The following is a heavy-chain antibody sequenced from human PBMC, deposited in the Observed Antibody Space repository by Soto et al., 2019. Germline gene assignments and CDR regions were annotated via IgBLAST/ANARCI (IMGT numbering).Heavy chain of an antibody. Sequence: GGSLRLSCAASGFTFSSYAMSWVRQAPGKGLEWVSAISGSGGSTYYADSVKGRFTISRDNSKNTLYLQMNSLRAEDTAVYYCAKDPSFYYGSGSSLTYWGQGTLVTVSS. D-gene: IGHD3-10*01. CDR2: ISGSGGST. CDR3: AKDPSFYYGSGSSLTY. J-gene: IGHJ4*02. CDR1: GFTFSSYA. V-gene: IGHV3-23*01.